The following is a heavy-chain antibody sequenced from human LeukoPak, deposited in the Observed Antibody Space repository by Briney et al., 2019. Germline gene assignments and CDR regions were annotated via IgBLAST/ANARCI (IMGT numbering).Heavy chain of an antibody. D-gene: IGHD2-21*02. Sequence: PSETLSLTCAVYGGSFSGYYWSWIRQPPGKGLEWIGEINHSGSTDYNPSLKSRVTISVDTSKNQFSLKLSSVTAADTAVYYCARGPEYCGGDCYNDYWGQGTLVTVSS. CDR1: GGSFSGYY. CDR3: ARGPEYCGGDCYNDY. V-gene: IGHV4-34*01. J-gene: IGHJ4*02. CDR2: INHSGST.